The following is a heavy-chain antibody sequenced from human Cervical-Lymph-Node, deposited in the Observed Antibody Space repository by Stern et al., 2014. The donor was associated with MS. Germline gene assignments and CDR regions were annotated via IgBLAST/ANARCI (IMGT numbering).Heavy chain of an antibody. J-gene: IGHJ2*01. CDR1: GFTFGNYG. D-gene: IGHD2-15*01. CDR2: IWYDGSNK. CDR3: ARDQGYCSGGTCYSWWYFDL. Sequence: VQLVESGGGVFQPGRSLRLSCASSGFTFGNYGMHWVRQAPGKGLEWVAVIWYDGSNKYYSDSVKGRFSISRDNSKNTVYLQMNSLRADDTAVYYCARDQGYCSGGTCYSWWYFDLWGRGTLVTVSS. V-gene: IGHV3-33*01.